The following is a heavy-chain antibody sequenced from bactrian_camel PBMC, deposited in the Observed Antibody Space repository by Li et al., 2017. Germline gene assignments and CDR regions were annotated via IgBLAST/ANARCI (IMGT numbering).Heavy chain of an antibody. D-gene: IGHD3*01. Sequence: HVQLVESGGGSVQAGGSLKLSCAASGYGYSRNCLAWFRQAPGKEREGIAGIYTATSTYYADSVKGRFTISKDNAKNTLYLQMNSLKPEDTAMYYCAADRWGGMSAIQALGMMTRSSHYYWGQGTQVTVS. CDR3: AADRWGGMSAIQALGMMTRSSHYY. J-gene: IGHJ4*01. CDR1: GYGYSRNC. V-gene: IGHV3S1*01. CDR2: IYTATST.